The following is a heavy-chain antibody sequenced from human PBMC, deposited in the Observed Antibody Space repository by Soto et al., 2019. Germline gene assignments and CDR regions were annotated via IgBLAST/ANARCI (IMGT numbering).Heavy chain of an antibody. J-gene: IGHJ6*02. CDR1: GYTFTNYD. D-gene: IGHD2-2*01. CDR2: INPDSDNT. Sequence: ASVKVSCKTSGYTFTNYDINWVRQAAGQGLEWMGWINPDSDNTGYAQKFQGRVTMTRDTSISTAYMERNSLRSEDTAVYYCARRRRYCTTTSCYPPALFPYGMDVWGQGTTVTVSS. V-gene: IGHV1-8*01. CDR3: ARRRRYCTTTSCYPPALFPYGMDV.